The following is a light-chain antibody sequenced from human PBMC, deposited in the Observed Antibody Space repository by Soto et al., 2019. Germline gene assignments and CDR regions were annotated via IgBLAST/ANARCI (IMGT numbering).Light chain of an antibody. CDR2: KTS. CDR1: QSISTW. CDR3: QQYNTYFYLT. J-gene: IGKJ4*01. V-gene: IGKV1-5*03. Sequence: DILMTQSPSFLSASVGDIVTITCRASQSISTWVAWYQQKPGKAPKLLIYKTSSLESGVPSRFRGSGSGTEFTLTISGLQPEDFAYYYCQQYNTYFYLTLGGGTKVDIK.